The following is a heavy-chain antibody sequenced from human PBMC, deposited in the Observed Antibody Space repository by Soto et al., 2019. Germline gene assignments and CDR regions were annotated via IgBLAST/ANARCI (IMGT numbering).Heavy chain of an antibody. D-gene: IGHD2-2*01. CDR3: ATLDPGYCSSASCRDFDY. CDR1: GFTLSSYS. V-gene: IGHV3-23*01. Sequence: PGGSLRLSCVDSGFTLSSYSMIWFRQAPGKGLEWVSSISPSGDATYYADSVKGRFSISRDNSKNTLYLQMNSLRAGDTAVYYCATLDPGYCSSASCRDFDYWGQGTLVTVSS. J-gene: IGHJ4*02. CDR2: ISPSGDAT.